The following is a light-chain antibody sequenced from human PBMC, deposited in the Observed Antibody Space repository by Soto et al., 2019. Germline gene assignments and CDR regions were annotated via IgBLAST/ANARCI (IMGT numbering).Light chain of an antibody. V-gene: IGLV1-51*01. Sequence: QSVLTQRPSVSAAPGQKVTISCSGSSSNIGNNYVSWYQQLPGTAPKLLIYDNNKRPSGIPDRFSGSKSGTSATLGITGLQTGDEADYYCGTWDSSLSAAVFGVGTQLTVL. J-gene: IGLJ7*01. CDR1: SSNIGNNY. CDR2: DNN. CDR3: GTWDSSLSAAV.